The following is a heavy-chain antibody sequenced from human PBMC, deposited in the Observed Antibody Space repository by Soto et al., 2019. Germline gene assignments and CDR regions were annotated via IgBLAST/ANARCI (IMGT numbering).Heavy chain of an antibody. CDR1: VYSFTSYW. V-gene: IGHV5-51*01. J-gene: IGHJ5*02. Sequence: GESLKISCKVSVYSFTSYWIGLVRQMPGKGLEWMGIIYPGDSDTRYSPSFQGQVTISADKSISTAYLQWSSLKASDTAMYYCAREYSSSSDWFDPWGQGTLVTVSS. CDR2: IYPGDSDT. D-gene: IGHD6-6*01. CDR3: AREYSSSSDWFDP.